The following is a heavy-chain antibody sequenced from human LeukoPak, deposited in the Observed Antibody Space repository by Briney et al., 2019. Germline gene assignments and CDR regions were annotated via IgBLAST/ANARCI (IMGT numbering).Heavy chain of an antibody. CDR1: GYTFTGYY. Sequence: GASVKVSCKASGYTFTGYYMHWVRQAPGQGLEWVGWINPNSGGTNYAQKFQGRVTMTRDTSISTAYMELSRLRSDDTAVYYCARDRCGGDCSFDYWGQGTLVTVSS. J-gene: IGHJ4*02. D-gene: IGHD2-21*01. CDR2: INPNSGGT. CDR3: ARDRCGGDCSFDY. V-gene: IGHV1-2*02.